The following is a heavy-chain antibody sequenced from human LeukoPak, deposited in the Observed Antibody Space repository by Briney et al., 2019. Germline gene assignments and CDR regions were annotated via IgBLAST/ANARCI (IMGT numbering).Heavy chain of an antibody. CDR1: GGSFSGYY. CDR2: INHSGST. V-gene: IGHV4-34*01. J-gene: IGHJ4*02. Sequence: SETLSLTCAVYGGSFSGYYWSWIRQPPGKGLEWIGEINHSGSTNYNPSLKSRVTISVDTSKNQFSLKLSSVTAADTAVYYCARLTMVRGVNKSYYFDYWGQGTLVTVSS. D-gene: IGHD3-10*01. CDR3: ARLTMVRGVNKSYYFDY.